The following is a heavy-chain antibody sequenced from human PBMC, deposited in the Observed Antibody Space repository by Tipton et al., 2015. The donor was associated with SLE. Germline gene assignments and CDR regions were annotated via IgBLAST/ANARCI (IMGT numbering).Heavy chain of an antibody. D-gene: IGHD2-2*01. V-gene: IGHV4-39*01. CDR3: AGQPAANYYYYYGMDV. CDR1: GGSITFSSYY. J-gene: IGHJ6*02. CDR2: IHYSGNT. Sequence: TLSLTCTVSGGSITFSSYYWAWIRQPPGKGLEWIGSIHYSGNTYYNTSLKVRVTIPIDTSKNQFSLKLSSVTAADTAVYYCAGQPAANYYYYYGMDVWGQGTTVTVSS.